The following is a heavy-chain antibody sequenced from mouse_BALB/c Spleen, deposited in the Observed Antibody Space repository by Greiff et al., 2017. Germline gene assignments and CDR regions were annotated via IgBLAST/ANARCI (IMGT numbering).Heavy chain of an antibody. CDR1: GFSLTSYG. CDR2: IWAGGST. CDR3: ARDRGTTVVPYYAMDY. Sequence: VQLQESGPGLVAPSQSLSITCTVSGFSLTSYGVHWVRQPPGKGLEWLGVIWAGGSTNYNSALMSRLSISKDNSKSQVFLKMNSLQTDDTAMYYCARDRGTTVVPYYAMDYWGQGTSVTVSS. V-gene: IGHV2-9*02. J-gene: IGHJ4*01. D-gene: IGHD1-1*01.